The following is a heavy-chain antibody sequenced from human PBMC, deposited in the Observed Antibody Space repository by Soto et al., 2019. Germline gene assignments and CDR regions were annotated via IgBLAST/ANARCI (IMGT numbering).Heavy chain of an antibody. D-gene: IGHD3-22*01. CDR2: ISFDGINK. J-gene: IGHJ4*02. V-gene: IGHV3-30-3*01. CDR3: AGRYYYDSRGSLDF. CDR1: GFSFSNYA. Sequence: QVQLVESGGGVVQPGRSLRLSCAASGFSFSNYAMHWVRQAPGKGLEWVAVISFDGINKYYAESVTGRFTISRDNSKNTLFLQMSSLRAEDTAVYYCAGRYYYDSRGSLDFWGQGTLVTVSS.